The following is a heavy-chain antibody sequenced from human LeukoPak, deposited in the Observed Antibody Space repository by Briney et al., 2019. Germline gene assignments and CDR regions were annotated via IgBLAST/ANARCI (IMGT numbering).Heavy chain of an antibody. Sequence: GGSLRLSCAASGFTFSSYSMNWVRQAPGKGLEWVSYISSSSSTIYYADSVKGQFTISRDSAKNSLYLQMNSLRDEDTAVYYCARDSDSSAYYSARIDAFDIWGQGTMVTVSS. D-gene: IGHD3-22*01. CDR3: ARDSDSSAYYSARIDAFDI. J-gene: IGHJ3*02. CDR2: ISSSSSTI. V-gene: IGHV3-48*02. CDR1: GFTFSSYS.